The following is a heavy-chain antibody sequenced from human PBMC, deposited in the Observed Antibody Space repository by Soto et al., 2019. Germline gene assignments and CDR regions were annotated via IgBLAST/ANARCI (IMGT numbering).Heavy chain of an antibody. CDR1: GFTFSSYA. J-gene: IGHJ4*02. CDR2: ISGTGRSS. CDR3: AKMYYYDSTGCGYLDS. V-gene: IGHV3-23*01. Sequence: GGSLRLSCAASGFTFSSYAMTWVRQTPGKGLEWVSTISGTGRSSHYADSVKGRFAISRDNPTNTFYLQMDSLRAEDTALYFCAKMYYYDSTGCGYLDSWGQGTLVTVS. D-gene: IGHD3-22*01.